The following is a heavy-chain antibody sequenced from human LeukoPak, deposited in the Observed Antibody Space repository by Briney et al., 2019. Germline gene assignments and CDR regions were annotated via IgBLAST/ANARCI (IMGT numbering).Heavy chain of an antibody. CDR2: IYTSGST. D-gene: IGHD6-13*01. V-gene: IGHV4-61*02. CDR1: GGSISSGSYY. Sequence: SETLSLTCTVSGGSISSGSYYWSWIRQPAGKGLEWIGRIYTSGSTNYNPSLKSRVTISVDTSKNQFSLKLSSVTAADTAVYYCARDSPAAWEAFDIWGQGTMVTVSS. CDR3: ARDSPAAWEAFDI. J-gene: IGHJ3*02.